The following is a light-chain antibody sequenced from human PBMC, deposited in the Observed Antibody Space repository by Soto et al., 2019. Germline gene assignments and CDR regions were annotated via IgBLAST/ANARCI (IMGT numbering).Light chain of an antibody. J-gene: IGKJ2*01. CDR1: QTIGTW. CDR2: TVS. V-gene: IGKV1-5*01. CDR3: QQYKTYPYT. Sequence: DIQMTQSPSTLSASVGDRVTITCRASQTIGTWLAWYKQKPGKAPNLLIYTVSNLQSGVPSRFSGSGSGTDFTLTITSLQSDDVATYYCQQYKTYPYTFGQGTKVEI.